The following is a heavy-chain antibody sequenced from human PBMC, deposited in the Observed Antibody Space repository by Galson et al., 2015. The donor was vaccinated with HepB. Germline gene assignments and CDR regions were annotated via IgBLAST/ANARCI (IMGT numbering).Heavy chain of an antibody. CDR3: AGALSMATFDY. D-gene: IGHD5-24*01. CDR2: ISYDGSNK. J-gene: IGHJ4*02. V-gene: IGHV3-30-3*01. Sequence: SLRLSCAASGFTFSSYAMHWVRQAPGKGLEWVAVISYDGSNKYYADSVKGRFTISRDNSKNTLYLQMNSLRAEDTAVYYCAGALSMATFDYWGQGTLVTVSS. CDR1: GFTFSSYA.